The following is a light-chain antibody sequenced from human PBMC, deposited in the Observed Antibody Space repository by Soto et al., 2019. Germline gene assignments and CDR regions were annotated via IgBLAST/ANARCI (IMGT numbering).Light chain of an antibody. J-gene: IGLJ2*01. CDR2: DVS. Sequence: QPASVSGSLGQSITISCAGTSSDIGSYNYVSWYQQHPGRAPKVIIHDVSSRPSGVSFRFSGAKSGNTASLTISGLQAEDEADYYCSSYTGVNNVRVFGGGTKLTVL. CDR1: SSDIGSYNY. V-gene: IGLV2-14*03. CDR3: SSYTGVNNVRV.